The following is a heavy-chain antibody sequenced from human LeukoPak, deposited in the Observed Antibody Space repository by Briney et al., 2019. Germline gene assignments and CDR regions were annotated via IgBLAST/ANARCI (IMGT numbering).Heavy chain of an antibody. CDR3: ARDRPNYYGSDGHYYRRDGDY. CDR1: GFTFSIYT. Sequence: GGSLRLSCAASGFTFSIYTMSWVRQAPGKGLQWVSSITSRGESTWYVDSVKGRFTITRDNSENTLYLQMHSLRAEDTAVYYCARDRPNYYGSDGHYYRRDGDYWGRGTLVSVST. V-gene: IGHV3-23*01. D-gene: IGHD3-22*01. J-gene: IGHJ4*02. CDR2: ITSRGEST.